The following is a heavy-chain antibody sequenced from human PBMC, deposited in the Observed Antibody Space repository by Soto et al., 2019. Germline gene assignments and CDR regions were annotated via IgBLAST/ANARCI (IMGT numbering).Heavy chain of an antibody. D-gene: IGHD6-19*01. Sequence: QLQLLESGGDLVKPGGSLRLSCAASGFTVSGNDLSWIRQAPGKGLEWVSSIGSSGRAIYYADSVKGRFTISRDNTKDSLYLHMSSLRAEDTAIYYCASHHISGWPYFDSWGQGTLVTVSS. V-gene: IGHV3-11*01. J-gene: IGHJ4*02. CDR2: IGSSGRAI. CDR1: GFTVSGND. CDR3: ASHHISGWPYFDS.